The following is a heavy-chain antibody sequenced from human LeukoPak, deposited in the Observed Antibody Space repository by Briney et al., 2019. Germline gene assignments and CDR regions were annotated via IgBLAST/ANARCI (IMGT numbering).Heavy chain of an antibody. CDR1: GFTFSTYA. Sequence: GRSLRLSCAASGFTFSTYAMHWVRQAPGKGLEWVAVISYDGSNKYYPDSVKGRFTISRDNSKNTLYLQMNSLRAEDTAVYYCARGGLYGDYGWGQGTLVTVSS. J-gene: IGHJ4*02. D-gene: IGHD4-17*01. V-gene: IGHV3-30*03. CDR2: ISYDGSNK. CDR3: ARGGLYGDYG.